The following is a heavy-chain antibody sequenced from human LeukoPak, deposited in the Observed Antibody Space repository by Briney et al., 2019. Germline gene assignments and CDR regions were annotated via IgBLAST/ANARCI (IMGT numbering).Heavy chain of an antibody. CDR3: ARVPAANHYYYYYMDV. CDR1: GFTFDDYG. D-gene: IGHD2-2*01. Sequence: GGSLRLSCAASGFTFDDYGMSWVRQAPGKGLEWVSGINWNGGSTGYADSVKGRFTISRDNAKNSLYLQMNSLRAEDTALYYCARVPAANHYYYYYMDVWGKGTTVTVSS. J-gene: IGHJ6*03. CDR2: INWNGGST. V-gene: IGHV3-20*04.